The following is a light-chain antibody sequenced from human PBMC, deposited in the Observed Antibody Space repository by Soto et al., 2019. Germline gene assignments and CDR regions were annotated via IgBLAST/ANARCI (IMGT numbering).Light chain of an antibody. J-gene: IGKJ5*01. V-gene: IGKV1-33*01. CDR1: QNINNY. Sequence: DIQMTQSPSSLSASVGDRVTITCQASQNINNYLNWYQQKPGRAPKLLIYDASNLEAGVPSRFRGSGSGTDFTFTISRLQPEDIATYYCQQYENRPTFCQGTRLEIK. CDR3: QQYENRPT. CDR2: DAS.